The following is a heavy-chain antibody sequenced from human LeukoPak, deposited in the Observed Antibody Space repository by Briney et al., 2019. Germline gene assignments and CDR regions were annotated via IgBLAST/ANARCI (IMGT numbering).Heavy chain of an antibody. J-gene: IGHJ2*01. CDR1: GGSISSGASN. CDR2: INHSGST. CDR3: ARAARQGFTMIVVPFFYFDL. D-gene: IGHD3-22*01. Sequence: SETLSLTCTVSGGSISSGASNWGWIRQHPKRGLEWVGYINHSGSTYYNPSLGSRVTMSVDTSKNQFSLKLSSVTAADSAVYYCARAARQGFTMIVVPFFYFDLWGRGTLVTVSS. V-gene: IGHV4-31*03.